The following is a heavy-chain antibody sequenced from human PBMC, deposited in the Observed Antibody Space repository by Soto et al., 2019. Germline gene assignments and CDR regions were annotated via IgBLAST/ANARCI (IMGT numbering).Heavy chain of an antibody. CDR2: IWYDGSNK. V-gene: IGHV3-33*01. D-gene: IGHD2-2*01. Sequence: QVQLVESGGGVVQPGRSLRLSCAASGFTFSSYGMHWVRQAPGEGLEWVAVIWYDGSNKYYADSVKGRFTISRDNSKNTLYLQMNSLRAEDTAVYYCARGLGSSDTTPYYWGQGTLVTVSS. CDR3: ARGLGSSDTTPYY. J-gene: IGHJ4*02. CDR1: GFTFSSYG.